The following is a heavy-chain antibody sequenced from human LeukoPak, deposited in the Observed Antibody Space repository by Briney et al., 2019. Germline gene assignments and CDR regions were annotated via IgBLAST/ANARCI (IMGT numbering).Heavy chain of an antibody. CDR2: IYSGGST. CDR1: GFTVSSNY. D-gene: IGHD5-18*01. Sequence: GGSLRLSCAASGFTVSSNYMSWVRQAPGKGLEWVSVIYSGGSTYYADSVKGRFTISRANAKNTLYLQMNSLRAEDTAVYYCARINREPGYSSDYWGQGTLVTVSS. CDR3: ARINREPGYSSDY. J-gene: IGHJ4*02. V-gene: IGHV3-53*01.